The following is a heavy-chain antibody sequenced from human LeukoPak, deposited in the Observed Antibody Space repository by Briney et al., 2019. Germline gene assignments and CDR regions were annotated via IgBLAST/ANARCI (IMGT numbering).Heavy chain of an antibody. D-gene: IGHD6-19*01. CDR1: GYTFTSYD. CDR2: MNPNSGNT. Sequence: ASVKVSCKASGYTFTSYDINWVRQATGQGLAWMGWMNPNSGNTGYAQKFQGRVTMTRNTSIGTAYMELSSLRSEDTAVYYCARGQRAVAGTIVVGYYFDYWGQGTLVTVSS. CDR3: ARGQRAVAGTIVVGYYFDY. V-gene: IGHV1-8*01. J-gene: IGHJ4*02.